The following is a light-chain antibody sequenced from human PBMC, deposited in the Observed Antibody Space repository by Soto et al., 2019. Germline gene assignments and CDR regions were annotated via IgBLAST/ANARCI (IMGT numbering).Light chain of an antibody. Sequence: DVVMTQSPDSLAVSLGERATINCKSSQSVLYSSDNRNYLAWYQKKPGQPPKMIINWAYIRESGVRDRFSGGGSATEFTGTISSLQADDVAVYYCQQYHSAPLTFGGGSKVEIK. CDR3: QQYHSAPLT. V-gene: IGKV4-1*01. CDR1: QSVLYSSDNRNY. CDR2: WAY. J-gene: IGKJ4*01.